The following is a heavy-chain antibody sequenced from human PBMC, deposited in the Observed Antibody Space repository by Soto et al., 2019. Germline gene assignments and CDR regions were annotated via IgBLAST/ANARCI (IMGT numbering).Heavy chain of an antibody. V-gene: IGHV3-48*02. CDR1: GFTFSTYS. CDR3: ARDNGIAGSFDP. J-gene: IGHJ5*02. Sequence: PGGSLRLSCAASGFTFSTYSMNWVRQAPGKGLEWISYITSSSTTTFYADSVKGRFTISRDNAKNSLYLQMNSPRDEDTSVYYCARDNGIAGSFDPWGQGTLVTVSS. CDR2: ITSSSTTT. D-gene: IGHD6-13*01.